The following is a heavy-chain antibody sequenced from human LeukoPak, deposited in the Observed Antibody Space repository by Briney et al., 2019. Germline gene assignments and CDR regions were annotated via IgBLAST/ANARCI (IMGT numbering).Heavy chain of an antibody. CDR1: GFNFESYS. J-gene: IGHJ4*02. Sequence: GGSLRLSCAASGFNFESYSMNWVRQAPGKGLEWVSAISGSGGGTHYTDSVKGRFTISRDNSKNTLYLQMNSLRVEDTAVYYCAKAKWELPYFDYWGQGTLVTVSS. V-gene: IGHV3-23*01. CDR3: AKAKWELPYFDY. CDR2: ISGSGGGT. D-gene: IGHD1-26*01.